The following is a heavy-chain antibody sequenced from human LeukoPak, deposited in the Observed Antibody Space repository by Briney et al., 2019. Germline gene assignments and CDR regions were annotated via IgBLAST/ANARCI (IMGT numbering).Heavy chain of an antibody. Sequence: GGSLRLSCAASGFTFSSYSMNWVRQAPGKGLEWVSAISGSGGSTYYADSVKGRFTISRDNSKNTLYLQMNSLRAEDTAVYYCAKDRSKDDYGDYHFDYWGQGTLVTVSS. CDR2: ISGSGGST. V-gene: IGHV3-23*01. J-gene: IGHJ4*02. CDR1: GFTFSSYS. D-gene: IGHD4-17*01. CDR3: AKDRSKDDYGDYHFDY.